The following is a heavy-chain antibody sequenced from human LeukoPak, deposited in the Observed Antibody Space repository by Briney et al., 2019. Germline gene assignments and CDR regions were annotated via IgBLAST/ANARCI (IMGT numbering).Heavy chain of an antibody. CDR2: INHSGST. D-gene: IGHD6-13*01. J-gene: IGHJ6*02. CDR3: ARSPFLTAAVAHYYGMDV. V-gene: IGHV4-34*01. Sequence: SETLSLTCAVYGGSFSGYYWSWIRQPPGKGLEWIGEINHSGSTNYNPSLKSRVTISVDTSKNQFSLKLSSVPAADSAVYYCARSPFLTAAVAHYYGMDVWGQGTTVTVSS. CDR1: GGSFSGYY.